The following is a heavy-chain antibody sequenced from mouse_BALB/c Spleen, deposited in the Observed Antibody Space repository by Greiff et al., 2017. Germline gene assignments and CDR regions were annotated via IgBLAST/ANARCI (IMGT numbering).Heavy chain of an antibody. CDR1: GYTFTDYE. V-gene: IGHV1-15*01. CDR2: IDPETGGT. Sequence: QVQLQQSGAELVRPGASVTLSCKASGYTFTDYEMHWVKQTPVHGLEWIGAIDPETGGTAYNQKFKGKATLAADKSSSTAYMQRRSLTSEDSADYYSTPDGNNVYWYFDVWGEGTTVTVSS. J-gene: IGHJ1*01. D-gene: IGHD2-1*01. CDR3: TPDGNNVYWYFDV.